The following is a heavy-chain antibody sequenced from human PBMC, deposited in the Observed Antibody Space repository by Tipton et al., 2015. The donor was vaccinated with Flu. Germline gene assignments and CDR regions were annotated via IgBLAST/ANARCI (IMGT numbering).Heavy chain of an antibody. CDR1: GGSISSYY. CDR3: ARTIVVVPAAMMWFDP. D-gene: IGHD2-2*01. Sequence: TLSLTCTVSGGSISSYYWSWIRQPPGKGLEWIGYIYYSGSTNYHPSLKSRVTISVDTSKNQFSLKLSSVTAADTAVYYCARTIVVVPAAMMWFDPWGQGTLVTVSS. J-gene: IGHJ5*02. V-gene: IGHV4-59*08. CDR2: IYYSGST.